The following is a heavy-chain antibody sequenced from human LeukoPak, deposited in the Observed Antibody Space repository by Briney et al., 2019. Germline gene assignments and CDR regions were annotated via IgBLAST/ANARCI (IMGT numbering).Heavy chain of an antibody. V-gene: IGHV1-2*02. CDR2: INPITGDT. D-gene: IGHD3-16*01. Sequence: ASVKVSCKASGYTFTDYYIHWVRQAPGQGLEWMAWINPITGDTNCAQDFQGRVTVTRDTSTSSAYMDLSRLRSGDTALYYCAADPYGPEGGFDFWGQGTLVTVSS. J-gene: IGHJ4*02. CDR1: GYTFTDYY. CDR3: AADPYGPEGGFDF.